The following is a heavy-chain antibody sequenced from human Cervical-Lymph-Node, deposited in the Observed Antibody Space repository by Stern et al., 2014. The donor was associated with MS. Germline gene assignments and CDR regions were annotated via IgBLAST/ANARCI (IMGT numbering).Heavy chain of an antibody. Sequence: HVQLQESGPSLVKPSGTLSLTCAVSGDSLSGDKWWSWVRQSPGKGLEWIGDADETGCSNYNPTLRSRVTISLDKSKNHFYLKLRSVTAADAAVYYCARDPPGGLGMDVWGQGTTVTVSS. CDR1: GDSLSGDKW. J-gene: IGHJ6*02. D-gene: IGHD3-16*01. CDR3: ARDPPGGLGMDV. CDR2: ADETGCS. V-gene: IGHV4-4*02.